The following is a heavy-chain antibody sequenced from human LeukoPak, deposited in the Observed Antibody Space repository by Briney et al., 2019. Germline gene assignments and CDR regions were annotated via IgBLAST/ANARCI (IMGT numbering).Heavy chain of an antibody. Sequence: GGSLRLSCAASGFTFSSYEMNRVRQAPGKGLEWVSYISSSGSTIYYADSVKGRFTISRDNAKNSLYLQMNSLRAEDTAVYYCAGLWDYYYYMDVWGKGTTVTVSS. CDR1: GFTFSSYE. V-gene: IGHV3-48*03. CDR3: AGLWDYYYYMDV. D-gene: IGHD2/OR15-2a*01. J-gene: IGHJ6*03. CDR2: ISSSGSTI.